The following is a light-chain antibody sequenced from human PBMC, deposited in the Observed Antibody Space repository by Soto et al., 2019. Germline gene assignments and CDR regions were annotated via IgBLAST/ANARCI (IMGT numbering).Light chain of an antibody. Sequence: SYDLTQAPSVSVAPGQTARITFGGNNIAIKSVHWYQQKPGQAPVLVVYDDGDRPSGIPERFSGSNSGNTATLTITRVEAGDEADYHCQVWDSSSDHRVVFGGGTKVTVL. CDR1: NIAIKS. CDR2: DDG. CDR3: QVWDSSSDHRVV. V-gene: IGLV3-21*02. J-gene: IGLJ2*01.